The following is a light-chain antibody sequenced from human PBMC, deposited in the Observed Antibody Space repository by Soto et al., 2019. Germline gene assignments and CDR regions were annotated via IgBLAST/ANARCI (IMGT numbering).Light chain of an antibody. J-gene: IGKJ5*01. V-gene: IGKV1-17*03. CDR1: QDIGNH. Sequence: DIQMTQSPSAMSASVGDRVTISCRASQDIGNHLAWFQQKPGKVPQRLIYAASSLQTGVPSRFSGSGSGTDFTLTINSLQTEDFATYYCLQHDSFPPTFGKGTRREIK. CDR2: AAS. CDR3: LQHDSFPPT.